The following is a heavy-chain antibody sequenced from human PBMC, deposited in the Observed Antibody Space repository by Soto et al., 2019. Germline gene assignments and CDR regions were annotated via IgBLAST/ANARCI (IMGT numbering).Heavy chain of an antibody. CDR2: TYYRSKWYN. D-gene: IGHD6-13*01. V-gene: IGHV6-1*01. CDR1: GDSVSSNSAA. CDR3: ARAERYSSSWYEWFDP. Sequence: SQTLSLTCAISGDSVSSNSAAWNWIRQSPSRGLEWLGRTYYRSKWYNDYAVSVKSRITINPDTSKNQFSLQLNSVTPEDTAVYYCARAERYSSSWYEWFDPWGQGTLVTVSS. J-gene: IGHJ5*02.